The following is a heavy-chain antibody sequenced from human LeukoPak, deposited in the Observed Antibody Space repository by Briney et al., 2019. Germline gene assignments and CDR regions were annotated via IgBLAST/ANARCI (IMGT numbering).Heavy chain of an antibody. Sequence: GGSLRLSCAASGFTFSTYGMTWVRQAPGKGLEWVSAISGSGGSTYYADSVKGRFTISRDNTKNTLYLQMNSLRAEDTAVYYCAKDRHAPGRYCSSTSCFPFDSWGQGTLVTVSS. CDR2: ISGSGGST. J-gene: IGHJ5*01. D-gene: IGHD2-2*01. V-gene: IGHV3-23*01. CDR3: AKDRHAPGRYCSSTSCFPFDS. CDR1: GFTFSTYG.